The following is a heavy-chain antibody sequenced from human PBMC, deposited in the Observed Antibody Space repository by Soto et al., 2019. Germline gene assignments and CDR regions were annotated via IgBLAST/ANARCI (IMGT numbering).Heavy chain of an antibody. CDR2: MNPNSGNT. D-gene: IGHD6-6*01. CDR3: ARSRRVLYSSMLTQGRDYYFDY. J-gene: IGHJ4*02. Sequence: QVQLVQSGAEVKKPGASVKVSCKASGYTFTSSDINWVRQATGQGLEWMGWMNPNSGNTGYAQKFQGRVTLTRNTSISTAYMELSSLRSEDTAVYYCARSRRVLYSSMLTQGRDYYFDYWGQGTLVTVSS. CDR1: GYTFTSSD. V-gene: IGHV1-8*01.